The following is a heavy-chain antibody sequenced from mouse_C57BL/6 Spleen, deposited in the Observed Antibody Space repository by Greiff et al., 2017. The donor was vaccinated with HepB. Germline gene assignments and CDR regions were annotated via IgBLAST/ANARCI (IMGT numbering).Heavy chain of an antibody. J-gene: IGHJ1*03. V-gene: IGHV1-22*01. CDR2: INPNNGGT. D-gene: IGHD1-1*01. Sequence: EVKVVESGPELVKPGASVKMSCKASGYTFTDYNMHWVKQSHGKSLEWIGYINPNNGGTSYNQKFKGKATLTVNKSSSTAYMELRSLTSEDSAVYYCARVGGYYYGSSYWYFDVWGTGTTVTVSS. CDR1: GYTFTDYN. CDR3: ARVGGYYYGSSYWYFDV.